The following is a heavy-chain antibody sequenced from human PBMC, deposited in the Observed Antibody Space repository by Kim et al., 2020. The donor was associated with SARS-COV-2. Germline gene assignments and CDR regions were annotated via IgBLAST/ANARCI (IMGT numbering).Heavy chain of an antibody. J-gene: IGHJ4*02. CDR1: GGSFSGYY. V-gene: IGHV4-34*01. CDR2: INHSGST. CDR3: ARGRAMVRGVIWSVDY. Sequence: SETLSLTCAVYGGSFSGYYWSWIRQPPGKGLEWIGEINHSGSTNYNPSLKSRVTISVDTSKNQFSLKLSSVTAADTAAYYCARGRAMVRGVIWSVDYWGQGTLVTVSS. D-gene: IGHD3-10*01.